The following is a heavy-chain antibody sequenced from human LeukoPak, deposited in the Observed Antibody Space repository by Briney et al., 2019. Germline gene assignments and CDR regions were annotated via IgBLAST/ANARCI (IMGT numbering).Heavy chain of an antibody. CDR1: GFTFNYYT. V-gene: IGHV3-48*04. D-gene: IGHD3-10*01. CDR2: ISSSGSTI. CDR3: ASYGSGSRRTKHDY. Sequence: QPGGSLRLSCAASGFTFNYYTMNWVRQAPGKGLEWVSYISSSGSTIYYADSVKGRFTISRDNAKNSLYLQMNSLRAEDTAVYYCASYGSGSRRTKHDYWGQGTLVTVSS. J-gene: IGHJ4*02.